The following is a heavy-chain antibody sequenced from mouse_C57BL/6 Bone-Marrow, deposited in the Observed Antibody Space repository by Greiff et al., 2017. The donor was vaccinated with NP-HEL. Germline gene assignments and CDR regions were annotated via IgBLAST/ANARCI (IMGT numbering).Heavy chain of an antibody. CDR2: IDPETGGT. CDR3: TVGDYYGSLAY. J-gene: IGHJ3*01. Sequence: VKLMESGAELVRPGASVTLSCKASGYTFTDYEMHWVKQTPVHGLEWIGAIDPETGGTAYNQKFKGKAILTADKSSSTAYMELRSLTSEDSAVYYCTVGDYYGSLAYWGQGTLVTVSA. V-gene: IGHV1-15*01. CDR1: GYTFTDYE. D-gene: IGHD1-1*01.